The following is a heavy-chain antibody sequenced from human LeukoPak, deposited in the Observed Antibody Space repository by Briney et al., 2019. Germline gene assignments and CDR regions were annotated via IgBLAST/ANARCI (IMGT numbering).Heavy chain of an antibody. J-gene: IGHJ4*02. CDR2: ISGDGGST. D-gene: IGHD2-15*01. CDR1: GFTFDDYA. CDR3: AKVCSGSGCLDY. V-gene: IGHV3-43*02. Sequence: GGSPRLSCAASGFTFDDYAMHWVRQAPGKGLEWVSFISGDGGSTYYADSVKGRFTISRDNSENSLYLQMNSLRTEDTALYYCAKVCSGSGCLDYWGQGTLVTVSS.